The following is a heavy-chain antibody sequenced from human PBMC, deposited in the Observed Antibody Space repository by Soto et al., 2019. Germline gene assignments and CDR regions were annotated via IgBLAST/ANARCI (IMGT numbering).Heavy chain of an antibody. Sequence: GASVKVSCKASGSSFTSYGISWVQQAPGQGLEWMGWISTYNGNTNYAQKLQGRVTMTTDTSTSTAYMELRSLRSDDTAVYYCARFEESSGYYPDYWGQGTLVTVSS. CDR2: ISTYNGNT. CDR3: ARFEESSGYYPDY. CDR1: GSSFTSYG. J-gene: IGHJ4*02. D-gene: IGHD3-22*01. V-gene: IGHV1-18*01.